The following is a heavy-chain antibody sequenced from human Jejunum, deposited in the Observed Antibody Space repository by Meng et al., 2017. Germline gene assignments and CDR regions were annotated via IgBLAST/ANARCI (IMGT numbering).Heavy chain of an antibody. CDR1: GFTFIGAW. CDR2: IKSEKDGGTT. V-gene: IGHV3-15*01. CDR3: IHGHLDGTFFDY. J-gene: IGHJ4*02. Sequence: GQLVGLGGGLVKPGGSLRLACGASGFTFIGAWMTWVRQAPGKGLEWVGRIKSEKDGGTTDYAAPVKGRFTISRDDGKNTVYLQMNSLRTEDTAVYYCIHGHLDGTFFDYWGPGILVTVSS. D-gene: IGHD6-19*01.